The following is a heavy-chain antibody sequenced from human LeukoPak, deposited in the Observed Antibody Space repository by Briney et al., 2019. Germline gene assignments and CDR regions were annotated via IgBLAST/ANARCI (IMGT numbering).Heavy chain of an antibody. V-gene: IGHV1-2*02. CDR2: INPNSGGT. D-gene: IGHD6-19*01. J-gene: IGHJ3*02. CDR1: GYTFTGYY. CDR3: ARDQPTYSSGWYGESFDI. Sequence: ASVKVSCKASGYTFTGYYMHWVRQAPGQGLEWMGWINPNSGGTNYAQKFQGRVTMTRDTSISTAYMELSRLRSDDTAVYYCARDQPTYSSGWYGESFDIWGQGTMVTVSS.